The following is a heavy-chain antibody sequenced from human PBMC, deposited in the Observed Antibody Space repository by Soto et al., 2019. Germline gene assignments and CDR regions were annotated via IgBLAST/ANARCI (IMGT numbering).Heavy chain of an antibody. Sequence: ASVKVSCKASGYTFTGYYMHWVRQAPGQGLEWMGWINPNSGGTNYAQKFQGWVTMTRDTSISTAYMELSRLRSDDTAVYYCAKGKLDMDTAMVAFDYWGQGTLVTVSP. D-gene: IGHD5-18*01. CDR3: AKGKLDMDTAMVAFDY. J-gene: IGHJ4*02. V-gene: IGHV1-2*04. CDR1: GYTFTGYY. CDR2: INPNSGGT.